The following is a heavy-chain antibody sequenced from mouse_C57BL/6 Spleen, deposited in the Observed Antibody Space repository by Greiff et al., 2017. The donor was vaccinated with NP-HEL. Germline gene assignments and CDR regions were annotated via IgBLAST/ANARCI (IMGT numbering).Heavy chain of an antibody. CDR1: GYTFTSYW. J-gene: IGHJ4*01. V-gene: IGHV1-72*01. D-gene: IGHD1-1*01. Sequence: VQLQQPGAELVKPGASVKLSCKASGYTFTSYWMHWVKQRPGRGLEWIGRIDPNSGGTKYHEKFKSKATLTVDKPSSTAYMQLSSLTSEDSAVYYCAREDTTVNYYAMDYWGQGTSVTVSS. CDR2: IDPNSGGT. CDR3: AREDTTVNYYAMDY.